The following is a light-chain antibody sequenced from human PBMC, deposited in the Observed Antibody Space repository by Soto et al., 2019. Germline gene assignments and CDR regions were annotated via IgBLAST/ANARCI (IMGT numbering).Light chain of an antibody. J-gene: IGLJ1*01. CDR2: DVS. V-gene: IGLV2-11*01. CDR3: CSYAGSYYV. Sequence: QSALTQPRSESGSPGQSVTISCTGTSSDVGGYNYVSWYQQHPGKAPKLMIYDVSKRPSGVPDRFSGSKSGNTASLTISGLQAEDEADYYCCSYAGSYYVFGTGTKLTLL. CDR1: SSDVGGYNY.